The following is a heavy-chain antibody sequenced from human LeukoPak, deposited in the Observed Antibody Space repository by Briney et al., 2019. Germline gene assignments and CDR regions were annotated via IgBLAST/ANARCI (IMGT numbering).Heavy chain of an antibody. CDR3: ARVAAAGTFRWFDP. CDR2: ISSSSSYI. CDR1: GFTFSSYS. Sequence: PGGSLRLSCATSGFTFSSYSMNWVRQAPGKGLEWVSSISSSSSYIYYADSMKGRFTISRDNAKNSLYLQMNSLRAEDTAVYYCARVAAAGTFRWFDPWGQGTLVTVSS. V-gene: IGHV3-21*01. J-gene: IGHJ5*02. D-gene: IGHD6-13*01.